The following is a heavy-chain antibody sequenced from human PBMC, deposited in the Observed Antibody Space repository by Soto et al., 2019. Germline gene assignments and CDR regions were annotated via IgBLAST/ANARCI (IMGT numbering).Heavy chain of an antibody. V-gene: IGHV1-3*01. CDR3: ARAQRYFDWLWPYGMDV. CDR2: INAGNGNT. J-gene: IGHJ6*02. CDR1: GYTFTSYA. D-gene: IGHD3-9*01. Sequence: ASVKVSCKASGYTFTSYAMHWVRQAPGQRLEWMGWINAGNGNTKYSQKFQGRVTITRDTSASTAYMELSSLRSEDTAVYYCARAQRYFDWLWPYGMDVWGQGTTVTVSS.